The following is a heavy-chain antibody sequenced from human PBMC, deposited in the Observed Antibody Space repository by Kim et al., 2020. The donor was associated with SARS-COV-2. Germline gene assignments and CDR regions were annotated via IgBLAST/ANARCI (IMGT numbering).Heavy chain of an antibody. Sequence: SETLSLTCAVYGGSFSGYYWSWIRQPPGKGLEWIGEINHSGGTNYNPSLKSRVTISVDTSKNQFSLKLRSVTAADTAVYYCARARSITIFGVAIELYGMDVWGQGTTVTVSS. D-gene: IGHD3-3*01. CDR1: GGSFSGYY. V-gene: IGHV4-34*01. CDR3: ARARSITIFGVAIELYGMDV. CDR2: INHSGGT. J-gene: IGHJ6*02.